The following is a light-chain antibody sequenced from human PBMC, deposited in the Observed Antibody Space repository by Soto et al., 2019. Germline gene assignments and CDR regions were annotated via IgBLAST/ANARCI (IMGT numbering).Light chain of an antibody. V-gene: IGKV1-39*01. CDR3: HQSYNIPKT. Sequence: DIHLTQSPSSLSASVGDRVTITCRASQSIADYLHWYQHKPGRVPKLLVYGASRLQSGVPSRFSGTGSGTDFTLTIASLQPEDFATYYCHQSYNIPKTFGQGTKLDIK. CDR1: QSIADY. CDR2: GAS. J-gene: IGKJ1*01.